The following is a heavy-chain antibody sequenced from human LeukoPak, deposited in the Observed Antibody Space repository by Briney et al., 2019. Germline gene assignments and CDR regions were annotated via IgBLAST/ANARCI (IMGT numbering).Heavy chain of an antibody. D-gene: IGHD4-17*01. V-gene: IGHV3-48*03. CDR1: GFTFSSYE. J-gene: IGHJ4*02. CDR3: AREGDYGDYVDY. Sequence: GGSLRLSCAASGFTFSSYEMNWVRQAPGKGLEWVSYISSSGSTIYYADSVKGRFTISRDNAKNSLYLQMNSLRAEDTAVYYCAREGDYGDYVDYWGQGTLVTVSS. CDR2: ISSSGSTI.